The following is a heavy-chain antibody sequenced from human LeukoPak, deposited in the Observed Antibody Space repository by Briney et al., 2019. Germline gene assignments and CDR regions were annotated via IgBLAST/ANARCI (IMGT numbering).Heavy chain of an antibody. CDR3: ASGSTYYDFWSGYLFSFYYYYMDV. CDR2: IIPIFGTA. J-gene: IGHJ6*03. V-gene: IGHV1-69*13. CDR1: GGTFSSYA. D-gene: IGHD3-3*01. Sequence: SVKVSCKASGGTFSSYAISWVRQAPGQGLEWMVGIIPIFGTANYAQKFQGRVTITADESTSTAYMELSRLRSEDTAVYYCASGSTYYDFWSGYLFSFYYYYMDVWGKGTTVTVSS.